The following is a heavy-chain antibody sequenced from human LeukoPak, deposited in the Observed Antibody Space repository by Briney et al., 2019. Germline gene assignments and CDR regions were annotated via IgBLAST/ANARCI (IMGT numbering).Heavy chain of an antibody. J-gene: IGHJ3*02. Sequence: AGGSLRLSCAASGFTFSSYGKHWVRQAPGKGLEWVAVISYDGSNKYYADSVKGRFTISRDNSKNTLYLQMNSLRAEDTAVYYCALHDYGDYGAFDIWGQGTMVTVSS. V-gene: IGHV3-30*03. CDR1: GFTFSSYG. CDR2: ISYDGSNK. D-gene: IGHD4-17*01. CDR3: ALHDYGDYGAFDI.